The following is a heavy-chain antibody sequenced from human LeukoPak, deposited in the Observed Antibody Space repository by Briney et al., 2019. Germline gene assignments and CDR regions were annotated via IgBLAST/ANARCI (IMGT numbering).Heavy chain of an antibody. CDR2: IKQDGNEK. CDR3: ARIPRGYDILTGYYYYYMDV. Sequence: QAGGSLRLSCAASGFTFTTYWMGWVRQAPGKGLEWVASIKQDGNEKYYVDSVKGRFTISRDNSKNTLYLQMNSLRAEDTAVYYCARIPRGYDILTGYYYYYMDVWGKGTTVTISS. V-gene: IGHV3-7*03. D-gene: IGHD3-9*01. J-gene: IGHJ6*03. CDR1: GFTFTTYW.